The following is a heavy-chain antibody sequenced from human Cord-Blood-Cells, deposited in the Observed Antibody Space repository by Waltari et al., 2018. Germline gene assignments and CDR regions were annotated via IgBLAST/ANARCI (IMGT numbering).Heavy chain of an antibody. D-gene: IGHD2-2*02. CDR3: ARSGVVVPAAILAFDI. V-gene: IGHV1-2*02. Sequence: QVQLVQSGAEVTKPGASVTVSCKASGYTFTGSYMHWVRQAPGQGLEWMGWINPNSGGTNYAQKFQGRVTMTRDTSISTAYMELSRLRSDDTAVYYCARSGVVVPAAILAFDIWGQGTMVTVSS. J-gene: IGHJ3*02. CDR1: GYTFTGSY. CDR2: INPNSGGT.